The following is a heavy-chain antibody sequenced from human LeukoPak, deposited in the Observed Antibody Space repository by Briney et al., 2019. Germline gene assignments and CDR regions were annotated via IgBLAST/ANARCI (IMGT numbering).Heavy chain of an antibody. J-gene: IGHJ3*02. D-gene: IGHD3/OR15-3a*01. CDR1: GFTFSSYG. CDR3: AKDYMIFGVFIPDI. CDR2: IWYDGSNK. V-gene: IGHV3-33*06. Sequence: GGSLRLSCAASGFTFSSYGMHWVRQAPGKGLEWVAVIWYDGSNKYYADSVKGRFTNSGDNSKNTLYLQMNSLRAEDTAVYYCAKDYMIFGVFIPDIWGQGTMVTVSS.